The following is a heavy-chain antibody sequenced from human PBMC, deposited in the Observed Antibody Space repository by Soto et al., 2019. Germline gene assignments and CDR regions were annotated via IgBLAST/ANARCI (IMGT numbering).Heavy chain of an antibody. J-gene: IGHJ4*02. D-gene: IGHD3-10*01. CDR2: IYSGGST. Sequence: PGGSLRLSCAASGFTVSSNYMSWVRQAPGKGLEWVSVIYSGGSTYYADSVKGRFTISRDNSKNTLYLQMNSLRAEDTAVYYCASILDTLGSPRGSRELYAGEYYFDYWGQGTLVTVSS. V-gene: IGHV3-66*01. CDR1: GFTVSSNY. CDR3: ASILDTLGSPRGSRELYAGEYYFDY.